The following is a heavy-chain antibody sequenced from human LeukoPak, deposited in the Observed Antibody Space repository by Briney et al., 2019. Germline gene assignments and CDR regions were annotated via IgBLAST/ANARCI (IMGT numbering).Heavy chain of an antibody. Sequence: GGSLRLSCSASGFIFSDYWMMWVRQAPGKGLEWVGNIRQDDSEKNYVDSVKGRFTISRDNAKSSLYLQMNSLRAEDTAIYYCATDRKVGTWDPRFNYWGQGTLVTVSS. CDR1: GFIFSDYW. D-gene: IGHD4-23*01. V-gene: IGHV3-7*01. CDR3: ATDRKVGTWDPRFNY. J-gene: IGHJ4*02. CDR2: IRQDDSEK.